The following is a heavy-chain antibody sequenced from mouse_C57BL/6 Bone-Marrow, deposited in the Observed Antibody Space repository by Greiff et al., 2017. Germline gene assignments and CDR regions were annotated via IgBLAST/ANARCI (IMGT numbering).Heavy chain of an antibody. V-gene: IGHV1-55*01. D-gene: IGHD4-1*01. CDR2: IYPTSGRT. CDR1: GYTFTSYW. J-gene: IGHJ2*01. CDR3: AGSGPLGRSFDY. Sequence: VQLQQPGAELVKPGASVKMSCKASGYTFTSYWITWVKQRPGQGLAWIGDIYPTSGRTNYNEKFKNKAILTVDTSSNTAYMQLSSLTSEDSAVFYCAGSGPLGRSFDYWGQGTTLTVSS.